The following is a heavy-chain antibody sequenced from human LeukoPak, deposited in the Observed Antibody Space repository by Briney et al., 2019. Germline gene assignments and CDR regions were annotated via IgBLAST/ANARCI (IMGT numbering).Heavy chain of an antibody. Sequence: PGGSLRLSCAASGFTFSSYAMSWVRQAPGKGLEWVSAISGSGGSTYYADSVKGRFTISRDNSKNTLYLQMNSLRAEDTAVYYYAKDRDYYDSSGYYYVTAEYFQHWGQGTLVTVSS. V-gene: IGHV3-23*01. CDR1: GFTFSSYA. CDR3: AKDRDYYDSSGYYYVTAEYFQH. D-gene: IGHD3-22*01. CDR2: ISGSGGST. J-gene: IGHJ1*01.